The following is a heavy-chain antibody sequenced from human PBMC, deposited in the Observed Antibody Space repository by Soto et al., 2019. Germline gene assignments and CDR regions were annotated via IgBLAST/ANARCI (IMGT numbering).Heavy chain of an antibody. CDR3: ARAQSIGRVRGARISSYYAMDV. Sequence: ASVKVSCKASGYTFTNYYMHWVRQAPGQGLEWMGIINPSGNTTSYAQKFQGRVTMTRDTSTSTVYMELSRLRSEDTAVYYCARAQSIGRVRGARISSYYAMDVWGQGTTVTISS. J-gene: IGHJ6*02. CDR2: INPSGNTT. CDR1: GYTFTNYY. V-gene: IGHV1-46*01. D-gene: IGHD3-10*01.